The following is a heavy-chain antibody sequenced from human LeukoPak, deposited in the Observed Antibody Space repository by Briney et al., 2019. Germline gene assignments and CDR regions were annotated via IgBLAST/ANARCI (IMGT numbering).Heavy chain of an antibody. V-gene: IGHV3-48*01. J-gene: IGHJ4*02. CDR3: TRVSQTPGGRGYFDY. D-gene: IGHD2-15*01. CDR1: GFTFSSYS. Sequence: GSLRLSCAASGFTFSSYSMNWVRQAPGKGLEWVSYISSSSSTIYYADSVKGRFTISRDNAKNSLYLQMNSLRAEDTAVYYCTRVSQTPGGRGYFDYWGQGTLVTVSS. CDR2: ISSSSSTI.